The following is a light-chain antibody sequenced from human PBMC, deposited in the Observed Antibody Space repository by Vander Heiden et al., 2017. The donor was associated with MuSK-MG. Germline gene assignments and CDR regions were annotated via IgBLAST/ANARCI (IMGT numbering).Light chain of an antibody. CDR3: QQSYNPPRT. J-gene: IGKJ4*01. CDR2: AAS. V-gene: IGKV1-39*01. Sequence: DLQMTQSPSSLSASVGDRITSSCRASQSINTYLNWYQQQPGKAPKLLIFAASSLQSGVPSRVSGRGSGTDFTATLTSLKTEDASTYDGQQSYNPPRTFGGGTKVEIK. CDR1: QSINTY.